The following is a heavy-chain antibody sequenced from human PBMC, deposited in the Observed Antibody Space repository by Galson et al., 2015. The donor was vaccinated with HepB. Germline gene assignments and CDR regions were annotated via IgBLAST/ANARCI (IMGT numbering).Heavy chain of an antibody. CDR1: GFTFSSYS. CDR3: ARGVDYSSGWYNWFDP. CDR2: ISSSSSTI. Sequence: SLRLSCAASGFTFSSYSMNWVRQAPGKGLEWVSYISSSSSTIYYADSVKGRFTISRDNAKNSLYLQMNSLRAEDTAVYYCARGVDYSSGWYNWFDPWGQGTLVTVSS. J-gene: IGHJ5*02. D-gene: IGHD6-19*01. V-gene: IGHV3-48*04.